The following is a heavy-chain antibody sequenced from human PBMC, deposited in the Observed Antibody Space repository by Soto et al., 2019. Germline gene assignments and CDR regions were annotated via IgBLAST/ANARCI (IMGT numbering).Heavy chain of an antibody. V-gene: IGHV1-18*01. Sequence: QVQLVQSGAEVKKPGASVKVSCKASGYTFTSYGISWVRQAPGQGLEWMGWISAYNGNTNYAQKLQGRVTMTTDTATSTAYMELRSLRSDDTAVYYCARVPAVEMATIDFDYWGQGTLVTVSS. J-gene: IGHJ4*02. CDR3: ARVPAVEMATIDFDY. CDR1: GYTFTSYG. CDR2: ISAYNGNT. D-gene: IGHD5-12*01.